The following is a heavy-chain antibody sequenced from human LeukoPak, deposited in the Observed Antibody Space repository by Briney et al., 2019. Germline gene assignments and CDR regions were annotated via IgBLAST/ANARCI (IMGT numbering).Heavy chain of an antibody. CDR1: GGSISSYY. CDR2: IYYSGST. Sequence: SETLSLTCTGSGGSISSYYWSWIRQPPGKGLEWIGYIYYSGSTNYNPSLKSRVTISVDTSKNQFSLKLRSVTAADTAVYYCARVTGYVIEDYFDYWGQGTLVTVSS. J-gene: IGHJ4*02. D-gene: IGHD3-22*01. V-gene: IGHV4-59*01. CDR3: ARVTGYVIEDYFDY.